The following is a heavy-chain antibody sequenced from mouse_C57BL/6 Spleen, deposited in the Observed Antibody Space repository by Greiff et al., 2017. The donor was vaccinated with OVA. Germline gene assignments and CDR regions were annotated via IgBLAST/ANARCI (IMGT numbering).Heavy chain of an antibody. V-gene: IGHV1-20*01. J-gene: IGHJ2*01. CDR3: ARDNPSPFDN. D-gene: IGHD1-3*01. CDR2: INPYNGDT. CDR1: GYSFTGYF. Sequence: VQLKESGPELVKPGDSVKISCKASGYSFTGYFMNWVMQSHGKSLEWIGRINPYNGDTFYNQKFKGKATLTVDKSSSTAHMELRSLTSEDSAVYYCARDNPSPFDNWGHGTTLTVSS.